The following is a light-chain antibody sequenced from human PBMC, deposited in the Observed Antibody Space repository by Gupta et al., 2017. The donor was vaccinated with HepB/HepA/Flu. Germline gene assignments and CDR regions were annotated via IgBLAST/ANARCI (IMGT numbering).Light chain of an antibody. Sequence: EIVITQSPYSLAVSLGERATIHCKSSQTLLYANNKDYLAWYQKKPGQPPNLLISWASTRESGVPHSISSSRPSTXFTLTIXGRQADDVAVYYCQQEHNIPITFGXGTRLEIK. V-gene: IGKV4-1*01. CDR1: QTLLYANNKDY. CDR3: QQEHNIPIT. J-gene: IGKJ5*01. CDR2: WAS.